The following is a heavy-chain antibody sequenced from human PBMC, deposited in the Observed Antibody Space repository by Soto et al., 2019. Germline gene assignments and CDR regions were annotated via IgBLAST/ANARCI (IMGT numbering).Heavy chain of an antibody. CDR1: GFTFSSYS. J-gene: IGHJ4*02. CDR3: ARDPTGVLWFGEGYDY. D-gene: IGHD3-10*01. CDR2: ISSSSSTI. Sequence: EVQLVESGGGLVQPGGSLNLSCAASGFTFSSYSLTWFGQAPGKGREWVSYISSSSSTIYYADSVKGRFTISRDNAKNSLYLQMNSLRAEDTAVYYCARDPTGVLWFGEGYDYWGQGTLVTVSS. V-gene: IGHV3-48*01.